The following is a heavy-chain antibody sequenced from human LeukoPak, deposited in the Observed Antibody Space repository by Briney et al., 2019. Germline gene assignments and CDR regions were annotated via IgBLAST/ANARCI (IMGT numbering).Heavy chain of an antibody. V-gene: IGHV4-34*01. CDR3: ARTGYGGNDY. Sequence: SETLSLTCAVYGGSFSGYYWSWIRQPPGKGLEWIGEINHSGSTNYNPSLKSRVTISVDTSKNQFSQKLSSVTAADTAVYYCARTGYGGNDYWGQGTLVTVSS. D-gene: IGHD4-23*01. J-gene: IGHJ4*02. CDR2: INHSGST. CDR1: GGSFSGYY.